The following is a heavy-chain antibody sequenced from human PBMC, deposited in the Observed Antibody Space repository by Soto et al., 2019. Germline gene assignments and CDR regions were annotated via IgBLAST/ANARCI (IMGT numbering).Heavy chain of an antibody. V-gene: IGHV1-2*04. J-gene: IGHJ6*02. Sequence: ASVKVSCKASGYSFTDYHIHWVRQAPGQGLEWLGRINPKSGGTSTAQKFQGWVTMTRDRSISTVYMELTRLRSDDTAVYFCARGHSTDCSKGVCSFFYNHEWECWGRGTTVTVSS. CDR3: ARGHSTDCSKGVCSFFYNHEWEC. D-gene: IGHD2-8*01. CDR1: GYSFTDYH. CDR2: INPKSGGT.